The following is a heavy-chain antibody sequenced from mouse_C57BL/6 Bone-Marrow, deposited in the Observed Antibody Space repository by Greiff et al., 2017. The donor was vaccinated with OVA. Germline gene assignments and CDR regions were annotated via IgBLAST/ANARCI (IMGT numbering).Heavy chain of an antibody. D-gene: IGHD2-14*01. CDR3: AKGEGTKRYFDV. CDR1: GFSLTSYG. CDR2: IWRGGST. Sequence: VQGVESGPGLVQPSQSLSITCTVSGFSLTSYGVHWVRQSPGKGLEWLGVIWRGGSTDYNAAFMSRLSITKDNSKSQVFFKMNSLQADDTAIYYCAKGEGTKRYFDVWGTGTTVTVSS. J-gene: IGHJ1*03. V-gene: IGHV2-5*01.